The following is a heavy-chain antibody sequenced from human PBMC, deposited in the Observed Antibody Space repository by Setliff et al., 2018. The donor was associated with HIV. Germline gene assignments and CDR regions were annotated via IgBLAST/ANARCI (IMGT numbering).Heavy chain of an antibody. J-gene: IGHJ4*02. Sequence: GSLRLSCAASGFTVSSNYMSWIRQPPGKGLEWIGEINHSGSTNYNPSLKSRVTISVDTSKNQFSLKLSSVTAADTAVYYCARREYSSSSPPFDYWGQGTLVTVSS. D-gene: IGHD6-6*01. V-gene: IGHV4-34*01. CDR2: INHSGST. CDR3: ARREYSSSSPPFDY. CDR1: GFTVSSNY.